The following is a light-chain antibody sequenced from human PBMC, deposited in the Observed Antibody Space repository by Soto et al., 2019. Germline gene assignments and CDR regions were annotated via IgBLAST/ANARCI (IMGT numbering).Light chain of an antibody. CDR2: GNN. J-gene: IGLJ2*01. Sequence: QSVLTQPPSVSGAPGQRVSISCTGSSSNIGSGHDVHWYHHVPGAAPKPLIYGNNNRPSGVPDRFSGSKSGTSASLAITGLQAEDEGDYYCCAYAGSNTLVFGGGTKLTVL. V-gene: IGLV1-40*01. CDR3: CAYAGSNTLV. CDR1: SSNIGSGHD.